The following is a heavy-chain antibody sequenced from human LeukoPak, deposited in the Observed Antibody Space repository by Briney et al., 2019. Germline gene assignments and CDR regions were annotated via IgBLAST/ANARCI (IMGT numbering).Heavy chain of an antibody. CDR3: AREGKEFDSIGSRYYYYYMDV. CDR1: GGSLSDYY. J-gene: IGHJ6*03. Sequence: PSETLSLTCTVSGGSLSDYYWSWIRQPAGKGLEWIGRFYNSGSTNYNPSLKSRVTMSVDTSKNQFSLKLSSVTAADTAVYYCAREGKEFDSIGSRYYYYYMDVWGKGTTVTVSS. D-gene: IGHD3-9*01. CDR2: FYNSGST. V-gene: IGHV4-4*07.